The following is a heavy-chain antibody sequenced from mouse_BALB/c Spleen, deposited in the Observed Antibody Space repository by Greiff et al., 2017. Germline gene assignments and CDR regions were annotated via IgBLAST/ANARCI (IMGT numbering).Heavy chain of an antibody. V-gene: IGHV3-8*02. J-gene: IGHJ1*01. CDR1: GDSITSGY. Sequence: EVHLVESGPSLVKPSQTLSLTCSVTGDSITSGYWNWIRKFPGNKLEYMGYISYSGSTYYNPSLKSRISITRDTSKNQYYLQLNSVTTEDTATYYCARGGLLRLRYFDVWGAGTTVTVSA. CDR3: ARGGLLRLRYFDV. CDR2: ISYSGST. D-gene: IGHD1-2*01.